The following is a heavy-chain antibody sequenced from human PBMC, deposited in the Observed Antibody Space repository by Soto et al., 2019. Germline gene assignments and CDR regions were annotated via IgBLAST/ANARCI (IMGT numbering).Heavy chain of an antibody. CDR2: IYHSGST. CDR3: ARDLGEYSSSSTYYGMDV. D-gene: IGHD6-6*01. V-gene: IGHV4-4*02. Sequence: QVQLQESGPGLVKPSGTLSLTCAVSGGSISSSNWWSWVRQPPGKGLEWIGEIYHSGSTNYNPSLKTRVPISVDKSKYQFSLKLRSVTAADTAVYYCARDLGEYSSSSTYYGMDVWGQGTTVTVSS. J-gene: IGHJ6*02. CDR1: GGSISSSNW.